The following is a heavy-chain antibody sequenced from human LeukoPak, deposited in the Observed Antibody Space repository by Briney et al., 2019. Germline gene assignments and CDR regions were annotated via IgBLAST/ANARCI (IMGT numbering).Heavy chain of an antibody. CDR2: IYYSGST. J-gene: IGHJ6*03. CDR3: ARQMDTAMVTGHYYYYMDV. V-gene: IGHV4-59*08. D-gene: IGHD5-18*01. CDR1: GGSISSYY. Sequence: PSETLSLTCTVSGGSISSYYWSWIRQPPGKGLEWIGYIYYSGSTNYNPSLKSRVTISVDTSKNQFSLKLSSVTAADTAVYYCARQMDTAMVTGHYYYYMDVWGEGTTVTVSS.